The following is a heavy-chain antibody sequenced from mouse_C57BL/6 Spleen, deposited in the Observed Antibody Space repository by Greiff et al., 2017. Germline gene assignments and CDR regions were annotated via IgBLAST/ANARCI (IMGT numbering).Heavy chain of an antibody. CDR1: GYTFTSYW. Sequence: QVQLQQPGAELVKPGASVKLSCKASGYTFTSYWMHWVKQRPGQGLEWIGMIHPNSGSTNYNAKFKSKATLTVDKSSSTAYMQLSSLTAEDSAVYYCATTPSQLRRGGYAMDYGGQGTSVTVSS. CDR3: ATTPSQLRRGGYAMDY. CDR2: IHPNSGST. J-gene: IGHJ4*01. V-gene: IGHV1-64*01. D-gene: IGHD4-1*02.